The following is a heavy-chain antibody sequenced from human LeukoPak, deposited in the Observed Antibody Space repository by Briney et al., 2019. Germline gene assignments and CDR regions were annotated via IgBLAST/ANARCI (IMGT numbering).Heavy chain of an antibody. Sequence: SGPTLFNPTQTLTLTCTFSGFSLRTRGVGVGWIRQPPAKGLEWIGEMNHSGSTNYNPSLKSRVTISVDTSKNQFSLKLSSVTAADTAVYYCARGWLQFPRGVQNWFDPWGQGTLVTVSS. V-gene: IGHV4-39*07. J-gene: IGHJ5*02. D-gene: IGHD5-24*01. CDR2: MNHSGST. CDR1: GFSLRTRGV. CDR3: ARGWLQFPRGVQNWFDP.